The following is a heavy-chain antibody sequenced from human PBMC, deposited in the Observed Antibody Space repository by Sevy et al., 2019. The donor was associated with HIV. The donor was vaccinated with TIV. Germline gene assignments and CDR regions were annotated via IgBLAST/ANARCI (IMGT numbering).Heavy chain of an antibody. CDR1: GGTFNSYA. CDR2: IIPIFGTA. CDR3: AREGTSGVYCSGGSCYSEGYYFDY. J-gene: IGHJ4*02. V-gene: IGHV1-69*13. D-gene: IGHD2-15*01. Sequence: ASVKVSCKASGGTFNSYAISWVRQAPGQGLEWMGGIIPIFGTANYAQKFQGRVTITADESTSTAYMELSSLRSEDTAVYYCAREGTSGVYCSGGSCYSEGYYFDYWGQGTLVTVSS.